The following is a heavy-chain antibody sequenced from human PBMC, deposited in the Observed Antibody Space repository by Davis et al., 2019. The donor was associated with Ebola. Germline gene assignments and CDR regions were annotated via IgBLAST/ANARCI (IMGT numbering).Heavy chain of an antibody. CDR2: INPNSGGT. CDR3: ARDRGGDYSFDY. CDR1: GYTFTGYY. J-gene: IGHJ4*02. V-gene: IGHV1-2*06. D-gene: IGHD3-10*01. Sequence: ASVKVSCPASGYTFTGYYMHWVRQAPGQGLEWMGRINPNSGGTNYAQKFQGRVTMTRDTSISTAYMELSRLRSEDTSVYYCARDRGGDYSFDYWGQGTLVTVSS.